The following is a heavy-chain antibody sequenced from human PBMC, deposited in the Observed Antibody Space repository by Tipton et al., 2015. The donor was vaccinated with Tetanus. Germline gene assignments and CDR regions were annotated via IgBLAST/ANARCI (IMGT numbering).Heavy chain of an antibody. CDR3: ARDGMVLGPAAPLTVYLDL. J-gene: IGHJ4*02. CDR1: GFTLTTYD. V-gene: IGHV3-33*01. CDR2: VRSDGKSE. D-gene: IGHD2-2*01. Sequence: SLRLSCAASGFTLTTYDIHWVRQAPGKGLEWVAVVRSDGKSEYYADSVKGRFTISRDRSKNTVSLQMNSLRADDTAVYYCARDGMVLGPAAPLTVYLDLWGRGTLVTVSS.